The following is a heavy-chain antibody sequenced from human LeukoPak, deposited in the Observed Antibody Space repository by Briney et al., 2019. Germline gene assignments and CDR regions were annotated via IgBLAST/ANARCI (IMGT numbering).Heavy chain of an antibody. Sequence: WETLSLTCAVSGSSITSTYYWGWVRQSPGKGLEWIVSMHHSGSTYHNPSLKGRAIISLDTSKNQFSLNLRFVTAADTAMYYCARLGYCSSMDCYFDQWGQGTLVTVSS. CDR3: ARLGYCSSMDCYFDQ. CDR2: MHHSGST. CDR1: GSSITSTYY. D-gene: IGHD2-2*01. V-gene: IGHV4-38-2*01. J-gene: IGHJ4*03.